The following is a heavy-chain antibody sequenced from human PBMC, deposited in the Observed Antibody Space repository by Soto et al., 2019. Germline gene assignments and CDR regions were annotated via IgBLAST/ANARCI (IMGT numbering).Heavy chain of an antibody. CDR3: ARCYYDSSGYYYEGLFDP. Sequence: PGESLKISYKGSGYSFTSYWIGWVRQMPGKGLEWMGIIYPGDSDTRYSPSFQGQVTISADKSISTAYLQWSSLRASDTAMYYCARCYYDSSGYYYEGLFDPWGQGTLVTVSS. V-gene: IGHV5-51*01. CDR2: IYPGDSDT. CDR1: GYSFTSYW. D-gene: IGHD3-22*01. J-gene: IGHJ5*02.